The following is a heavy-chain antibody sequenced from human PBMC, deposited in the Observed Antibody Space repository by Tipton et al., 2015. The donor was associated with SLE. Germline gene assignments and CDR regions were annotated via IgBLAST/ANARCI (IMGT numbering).Heavy chain of an antibody. CDR1: GGSISSYY. CDR2: IFYSGIT. V-gene: IGHV4-59*01. Sequence: TLSLTCTVSGGSISSYYWGWIRQSPGKGMEWIGNIFYSGITNENPSLKSRITISVDSFKNQFSLRLNSVTAADTAIYYCAREEGSGGGILDYWGQGILVTVSS. J-gene: IGHJ4*02. CDR3: AREEGSGGGILDY. D-gene: IGHD2-15*01.